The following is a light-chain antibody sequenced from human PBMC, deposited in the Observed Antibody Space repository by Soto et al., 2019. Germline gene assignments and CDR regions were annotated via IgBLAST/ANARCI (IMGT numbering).Light chain of an antibody. V-gene: IGKV1-12*01. CDR2: GAS. Sequence: IQLPQSPSSVSASVGDRVTITCRASQRIDTWLAWYQQKPGKAPNLLIYGASNLQSGVPSRFSGSGSGTDFILTISSLQPEDVATYYCQQSNTFPYTFGQGTKLEL. CDR1: QRIDTW. J-gene: IGKJ2*01. CDR3: QQSNTFPYT.